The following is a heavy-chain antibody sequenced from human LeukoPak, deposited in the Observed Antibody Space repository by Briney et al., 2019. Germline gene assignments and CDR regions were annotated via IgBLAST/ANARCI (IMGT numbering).Heavy chain of an antibody. CDR3: ARGRDHAFDI. CDR2: SSASSSDV. CDR1: GLAFSSSA. Sequence: GSLRLSRAASGLAFSSSAMNWVRQTPGKGLEWLSYSSASSSDVYYADSVKGRFTISRDNAKSSLYLQMNSLTAEDTAIYFCARGRDHAFDIWGQGTRVTVSS. V-gene: IGHV3-48*01. J-gene: IGHJ3*02.